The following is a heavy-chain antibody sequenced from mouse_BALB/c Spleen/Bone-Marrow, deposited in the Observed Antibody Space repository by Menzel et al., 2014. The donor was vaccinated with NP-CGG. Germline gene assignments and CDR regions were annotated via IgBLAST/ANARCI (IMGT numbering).Heavy chain of an antibody. CDR1: GYTFTEYT. Sequence: DVQLQESGPGLVKPGASVKISCKTSGYTFTEYTMHWVKQSHGKSLEWIGGINPNNGGTSYNQKFKGKATLTVDKSSSTAYMELRSLSSEDSAVYYCARSYGYERSWFAYWGQGTLVTVSA. CDR2: INPNNGGT. CDR3: ARSYGYERSWFAY. V-gene: IGHV1-18*01. D-gene: IGHD2-2*01. J-gene: IGHJ3*01.